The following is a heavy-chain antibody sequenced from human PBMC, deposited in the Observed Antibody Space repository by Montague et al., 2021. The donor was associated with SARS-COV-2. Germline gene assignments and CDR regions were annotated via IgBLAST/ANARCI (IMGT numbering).Heavy chain of an antibody. V-gene: IGHV3-74*01. D-gene: IGHD3-10*01. CDR2: INSDGSST. J-gene: IGHJ6*02. CDR1: GFTFSSYW. Sequence: SLRLSCAASGFTFSSYWMHWVRQAPGKGLVWVSRINSDGSSTSYADSVKGRFTISRDNAKNTLYLQMNSLRAEDTAVYYCARDTYGSGSYLFYYYYGMDVRGQGTTVTVSS. CDR3: ARDTYGSGSYLFYYYYGMDV.